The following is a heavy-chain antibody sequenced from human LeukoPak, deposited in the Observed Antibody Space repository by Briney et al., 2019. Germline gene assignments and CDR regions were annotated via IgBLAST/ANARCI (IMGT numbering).Heavy chain of an antibody. J-gene: IGHJ5*02. CDR3: ARVNPHPPYGDYGGWFDP. CDR2: ISAYIGNT. Sequence: ASVKVSCKASGYTFTSYGISWVRQAPGQGLEWMGWISAYIGNTNYAQKLQGRVTMTTDTSTSTAYMELRSLRSDDTAVYYCARVNPHPPYGDYGGWFDPWGQGTLVTVSS. D-gene: IGHD4-17*01. V-gene: IGHV1-18*01. CDR1: GYTFTSYG.